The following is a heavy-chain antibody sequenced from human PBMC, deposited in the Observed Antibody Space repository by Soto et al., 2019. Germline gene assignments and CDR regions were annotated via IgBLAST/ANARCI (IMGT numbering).Heavy chain of an antibody. D-gene: IGHD2-8*01. CDR2: IWYDGSNK. V-gene: IGHV3-33*01. CDR1: GFTFSSYG. J-gene: IGHJ6*02. CDR3: ARGLTADYYYYGMDV. Sequence: QPGGSLRLSCAASGFTFSSYGMHWVRQAPGKGLEWVAVIWYDGSNKYYADSVKGRFTISRDNSKNTLYLQMNSLRAEDTSVYYCARGLTADYYYYGMDVWGQGTTVTVSS.